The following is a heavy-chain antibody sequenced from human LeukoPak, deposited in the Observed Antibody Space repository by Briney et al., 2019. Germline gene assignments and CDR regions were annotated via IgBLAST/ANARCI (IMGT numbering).Heavy chain of an antibody. Sequence: GGSLRLSCAASGFTFSSYAMSWVRQAPGKGLEWVSSISSSSSYIYFADSVKGRFTISRDNAKNTLYLQMNSLRAEDTAVYFCASPGATSKFDYWGQGTQVTVSS. D-gene: IGHD1-26*01. CDR3: ASPGATSKFDY. CDR2: ISSSSSYI. V-gene: IGHV3-21*01. J-gene: IGHJ4*02. CDR1: GFTFSSYA.